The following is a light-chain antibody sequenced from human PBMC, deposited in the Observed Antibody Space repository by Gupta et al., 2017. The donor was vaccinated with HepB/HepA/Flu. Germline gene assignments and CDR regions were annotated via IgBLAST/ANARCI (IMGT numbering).Light chain of an antibody. CDR2: GAS. J-gene: IGKJ4*01. Sequence: ELVLTQSPGTLSLSQGERATHSCRASQSVSSSYLAWYQQKPGQAPRLLIYGASSRATGIPDRFSGSGSGTDFTLTISRLEPEDFAVYYCQQYGSSPLTFGGGTKVEIK. V-gene: IGKV3-20*01. CDR1: QSVSSSY. CDR3: QQYGSSPLT.